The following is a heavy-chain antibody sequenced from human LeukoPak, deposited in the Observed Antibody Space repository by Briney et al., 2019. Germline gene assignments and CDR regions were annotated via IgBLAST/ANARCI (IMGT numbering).Heavy chain of an antibody. D-gene: IGHD3-16*01. CDR1: GFTFSSYS. CDR2: ISSSSSYI. Sequence: GGSLRLSCAASGFTFSSYSMNWVRQAPGKGLEWVSSISSSSSYIYYADPVKGRFTISRDNAKNSLYLQMNSLRAEDTAVYYCARGPFGGASVGYWGQGTLVTVSS. J-gene: IGHJ4*02. CDR3: ARGPFGGASVGY. V-gene: IGHV3-21*01.